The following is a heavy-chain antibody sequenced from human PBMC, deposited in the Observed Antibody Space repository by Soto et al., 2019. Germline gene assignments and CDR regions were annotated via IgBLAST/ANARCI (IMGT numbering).Heavy chain of an antibody. CDR1: GFTFGDYA. D-gene: IGHD3-10*01. Sequence: EVQLVESGGGLVQPGRSLRLSCAASGFTFGDYAMHWVRQAPGKSLEWVSSMSWNSGTIDYADSVKGRFTISRDNAKNSLYLQMNSMRAEDTALYYCAKDTSSRISMVRGVITQSYYHYGMDVWGQGTTVTVSS. V-gene: IGHV3-9*01. CDR2: MSWNSGTI. CDR3: AKDTSSRISMVRGVITQSYYHYGMDV. J-gene: IGHJ6*02.